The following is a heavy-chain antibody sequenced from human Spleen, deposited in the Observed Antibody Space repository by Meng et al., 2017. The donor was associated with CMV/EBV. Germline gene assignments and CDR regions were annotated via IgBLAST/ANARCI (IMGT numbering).Heavy chain of an antibody. CDR2: IYHGEST. CDR1: SSSSYS. V-gene: IGHV4-30-2*01. Sequence: SSSSYSWSWSRQLPEQGLEGIGYIYHGESTYCTPSIKSRVTLSVDRSKNQFSLKLSSVTAADTAVYYCARAANHYDSSGYGGYDFEYWGQGTLVTVSS. CDR3: ARAANHYDSSGYGGYDFEY. J-gene: IGHJ4*02. D-gene: IGHD3-22*01.